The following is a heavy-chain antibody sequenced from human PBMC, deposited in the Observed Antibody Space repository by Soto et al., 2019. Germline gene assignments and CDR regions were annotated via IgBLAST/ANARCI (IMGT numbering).Heavy chain of an antibody. CDR2: ISYSGTT. CDR3: ASYYDSSGYSEYFDY. J-gene: IGHJ4*02. V-gene: IGHV4-59*01. Sequence: TSETLSLTCTVSGGSMNSYYWSWIRQPPGKGLEWIGYISYSGTTHYNPSLKSRVTMSVDTSKNQFSLKLSSVTAADTAVYYCASYYDSSGYSEYFDYWGQGTLVTVSS. D-gene: IGHD3-22*01. CDR1: GGSMNSYY.